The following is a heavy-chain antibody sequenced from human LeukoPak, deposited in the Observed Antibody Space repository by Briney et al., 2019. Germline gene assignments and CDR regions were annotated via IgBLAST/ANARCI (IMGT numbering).Heavy chain of an antibody. Sequence: SVKVSFKASGGTFSSYAISWVRQAPGQGLEWMGGIIPIFGTANYAQKFQGRVTITADESTSTAYMELSSLRSEDTAVYYCARVSLADYYDSSGHDFDYWGQGTLVTVSS. CDR2: IIPIFGTA. V-gene: IGHV1-69*13. CDR1: GGTFSSYA. J-gene: IGHJ4*02. CDR3: ARVSLADYYDSSGHDFDY. D-gene: IGHD3-22*01.